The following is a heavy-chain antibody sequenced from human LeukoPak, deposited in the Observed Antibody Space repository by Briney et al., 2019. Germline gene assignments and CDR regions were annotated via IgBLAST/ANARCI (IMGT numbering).Heavy chain of an antibody. V-gene: IGHV4-34*01. D-gene: IGHD2-21*01. CDR2: INHSGST. J-gene: IGHJ6*02. Sequence: SETLSLTCAVYGGSFSGYYWSWIRQPPGKGLEWIGEINHSGSTNYNPSLKSRVTISVDTSKNQFSLKLSSVTAADTAVYYCARDSVDPNYYYYGMDVWGQGTTVTVSS. CDR1: GGSFSGYY. CDR3: ARDSVDPNYYYYGMDV.